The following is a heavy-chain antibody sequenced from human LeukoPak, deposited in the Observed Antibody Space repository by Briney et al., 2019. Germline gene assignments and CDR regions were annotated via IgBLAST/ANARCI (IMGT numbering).Heavy chain of an antibody. CDR3: AKRYCSGGSCYHSFDY. V-gene: IGHV3-23*01. J-gene: IGHJ4*02. D-gene: IGHD2-15*01. CDR1: GFTLSSYA. Sequence: PGGSLRLSCAASGFTLSSYAMSWVRQAPGKGLEWVSAISGSGGSTYYADSAKGRLTISRDNSKNTLYLQMNSLRAEDTAVYYCAKRYCSGGSCYHSFDYWGQGTLVTVSS. CDR2: ISGSGGST.